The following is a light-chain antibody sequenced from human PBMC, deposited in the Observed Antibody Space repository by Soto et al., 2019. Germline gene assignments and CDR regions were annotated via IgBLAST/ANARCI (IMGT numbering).Light chain of an antibody. J-gene: IGLJ2*01. V-gene: IGLV2-14*01. CDR2: EVS. Sequence: QSVLTQPASVSGSPGQSITISCTRTSSDVGGYNYVSWYQQYPGKTPKLMISEVSNRPSGVSSRFSGSKSGNTASLTISGLQAEDEADYYCSSYTSTTTSVLFGGGTKLTVL. CDR1: SSDVGGYNY. CDR3: SSYTSTTTSVL.